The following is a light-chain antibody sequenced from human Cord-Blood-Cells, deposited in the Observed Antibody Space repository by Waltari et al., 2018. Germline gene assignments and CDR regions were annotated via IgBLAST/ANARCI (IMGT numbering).Light chain of an antibody. V-gene: IGKV1-39*01. CDR1: QSIISY. Sequence: DTQLTQSPSSLSASVGDRVSITYRASQSIISYLNWYQQKPGKAPKLLSYAASSLQSGGPSRFRSSGAGTDFTLTISSRKPEDFETYYGQQSYRTPFTFGPGTKVDIK. CDR2: AAS. J-gene: IGKJ3*01. CDR3: QQSYRTPFT.